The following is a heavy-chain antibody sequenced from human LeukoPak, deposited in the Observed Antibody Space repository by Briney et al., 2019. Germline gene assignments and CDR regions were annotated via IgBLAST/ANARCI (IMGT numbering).Heavy chain of an antibody. CDR2: IKSKTDGGTT. CDR1: GFTFTNAW. V-gene: IGHV3-15*01. D-gene: IGHD3-22*01. J-gene: IGHJ4*02. Sequence: GGSLRPSRAASGFTFTNAWMNWARQAPGKGLEWVGRIKSKTDGGTTDYAESVKGRFTISRDDSKNTLFLQMNRLKTEDTAVYYCTTNITRLMYNYDSSGYYLDYWGQGTLVTVSS. CDR3: TTNITRLMYNYDSSGYYLDY.